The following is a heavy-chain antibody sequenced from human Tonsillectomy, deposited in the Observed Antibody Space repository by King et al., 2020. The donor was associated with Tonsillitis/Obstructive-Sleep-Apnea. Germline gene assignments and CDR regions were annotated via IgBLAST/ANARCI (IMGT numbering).Heavy chain of an antibody. Sequence: VQLVESGGGLVQPGGSLRLSCAGSGFTFSIYAMTWVRQAPGKGLDWVSAISGSGVNTYYADSVKGRFTISRDNSKNTLYLQMNSLRAEDTGIYYCAKGLYSGSYQDAFDIWGQGTMVTVSS. CDR1: GFTFSIYA. CDR3: AKGLYSGSYQDAFDI. V-gene: IGHV3-23*04. CDR2: ISGSGVNT. J-gene: IGHJ3*02. D-gene: IGHD1-26*01.